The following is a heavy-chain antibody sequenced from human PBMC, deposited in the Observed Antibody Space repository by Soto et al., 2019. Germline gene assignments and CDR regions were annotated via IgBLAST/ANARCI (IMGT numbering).Heavy chain of an antibody. D-gene: IGHD1-20*01. J-gene: IGHJ5*02. V-gene: IGHV3-23*01. CDR1: GFTFSDYA. CDR3: AGDAVPYNGRWDWFDP. Sequence: DVQLLESGGGLVQPGGSLRLSCAASGFTFSDYAMNWGRQAPGKGLEWVSSIGGTGGDTYYADSVKGRFTVSRDNSKNVLYLQMNSLRAEDTAIYYCAGDAVPYNGRWDWFDPWGQGTLVIVSS. CDR2: IGGTGGDT.